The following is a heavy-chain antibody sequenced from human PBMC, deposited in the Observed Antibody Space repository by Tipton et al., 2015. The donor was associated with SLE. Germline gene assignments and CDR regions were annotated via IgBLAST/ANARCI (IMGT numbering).Heavy chain of an antibody. CDR2: IYSSGST. J-gene: IGHJ3*01. Sequence: TLSLTCTVSGDSISPYYWNWIRQPAGKGLEWIGRIYSSGSTIYNPSLKSRLTLSLDTSKNQFSLRVRSVTAADTAVYYCARENVAADGALDVWGQGTMVTVSS. CDR1: GDSISPYY. D-gene: IGHD6-13*01. CDR3: ARENVAADGALDV. V-gene: IGHV4-4*07.